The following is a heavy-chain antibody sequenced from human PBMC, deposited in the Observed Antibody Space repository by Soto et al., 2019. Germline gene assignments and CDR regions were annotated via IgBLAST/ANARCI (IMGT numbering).Heavy chain of an antibody. V-gene: IGHV4-30-2*01. CDR3: ARVALDSYYYYGMDV. Sequence: SETLSLTCAVSGGSISSGGYSWSWIRQPPGKGLEWIGYIYHSGSTYYNPSLKSRVTISVDRSKNQFSLKLSSVTAADTAVYYCARVALDSYYYYGMDVWGQGTTVTVSS. J-gene: IGHJ6*02. CDR1: GGSISSGGYS. CDR2: IYHSGST. D-gene: IGHD2-15*01.